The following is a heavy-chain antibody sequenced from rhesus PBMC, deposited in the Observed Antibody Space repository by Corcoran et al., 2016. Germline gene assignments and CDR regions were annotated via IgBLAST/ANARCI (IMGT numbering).Heavy chain of an antibody. D-gene: IGHD4-23*01. CDR2: IYIISGNP. J-gene: IGHJ2*01. CDR1: GGSISGGYG. V-gene: IGHV4S7*01. CDR3: ARDPSTVTTYWYFDL. Sequence: QVQLQESGPGLLKPSETLSPTCAVSGGSISGGYGWGWIRQPPGKGLEWIGSIYIISGNPSYNPALKIRVTVSTDTSKNQFSLKLSSVTAADTAVYYCARDPSTVTTYWYFDLWGPGTPITISS.